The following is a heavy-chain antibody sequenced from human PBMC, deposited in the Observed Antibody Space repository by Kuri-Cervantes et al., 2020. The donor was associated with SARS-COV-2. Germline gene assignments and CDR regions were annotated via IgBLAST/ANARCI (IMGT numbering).Heavy chain of an antibody. J-gene: IGHJ4*02. CDR3: ARVLGSSTSCYWD. CDR1: GYTFTGYY. Sequence: ASVKVSCKASGYTFTGYYMHWVRQAPGQGREWMGWINPNSGGTNYAQKFQGRVTMTRDTSISTAHMELSRLRSDDTAVYYCARVLGSSTSCYWDWGQGTLVTVSS. D-gene: IGHD2-2*01. CDR2: INPNSGGT. V-gene: IGHV1-2*02.